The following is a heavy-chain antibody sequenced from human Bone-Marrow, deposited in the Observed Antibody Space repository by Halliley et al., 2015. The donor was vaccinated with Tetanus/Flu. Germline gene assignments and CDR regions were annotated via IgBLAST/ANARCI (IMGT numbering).Heavy chain of an antibody. J-gene: IGHJ4*02. CDR3: ASMTAMTTFED. Sequence: LEWFGYIFYSGTPFYNPSLTGRMAISVDASENQVSLKLKSVTAADTAVYFCASMTAMTTFEDWGQGTLVTVSS. CDR2: IFYSGTP. V-gene: IGHV4-30-4*01. D-gene: IGHD4-4*01.